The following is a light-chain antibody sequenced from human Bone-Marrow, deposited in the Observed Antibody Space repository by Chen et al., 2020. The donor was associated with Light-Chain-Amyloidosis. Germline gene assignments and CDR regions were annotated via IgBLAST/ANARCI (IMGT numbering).Light chain of an antibody. CDR2: QVD. CDR1: SGDVGGYKS. V-gene: IGLV2-8*01. Sequence: QSALTQPPSASGSPGQSVTISCTGTSGDVGGYKSVSWYQQHPGKAPPPIIFQVDKRPSGVPYRYSGSWSADTASLTVSVVQSTDEADYCCCTYAGRSNEVVFGRGTKLTVL. CDR3: CTYAGRSNEVV. J-gene: IGLJ2*01.